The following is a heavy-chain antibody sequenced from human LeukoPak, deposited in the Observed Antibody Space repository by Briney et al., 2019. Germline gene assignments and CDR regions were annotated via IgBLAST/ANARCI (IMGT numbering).Heavy chain of an antibody. CDR1: GFTFSSYG. V-gene: IGHV3-23*01. CDR2: ISGSGETT. Sequence: PGGSLRLSCAASGFTFSSYGMTWLRQTPAKGLEWVSAISGSGETTYYSDSVKGRFTTSRDNSKNTLFLQMNSLRVEDAAMYYCAKTNGYFDQWGQGTLVAVSS. CDR3: AKTNGYFDQ. D-gene: IGHD2-8*01. J-gene: IGHJ4*02.